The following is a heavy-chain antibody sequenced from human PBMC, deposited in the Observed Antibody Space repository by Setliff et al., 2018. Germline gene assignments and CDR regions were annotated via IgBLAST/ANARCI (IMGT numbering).Heavy chain of an antibody. D-gene: IGHD3-3*01. CDR3: ARRETYYNFWSGYYAY. CDR1: GFTFSSYA. J-gene: IGHJ4*02. CDR2: IYYSGST. V-gene: IGHV4-38-2*01. Sequence: SETLRLSCAASGFTFSSYAMTWVRQPPGKGLEWIGSIYYSGSTYYNPSLKSRVTISVDTSKNQFSLKLSSVTAADTAVYYCARRETYYNFWSGYYAYWGQGTLVTVSS.